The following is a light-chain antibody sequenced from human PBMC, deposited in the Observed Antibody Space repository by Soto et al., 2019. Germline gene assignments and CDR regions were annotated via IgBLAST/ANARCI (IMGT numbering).Light chain of an antibody. CDR2: GNS. CDR3: QSYDSSLSGSV. J-gene: IGLJ3*02. CDR1: SSNIGAGYD. V-gene: IGLV1-40*01. Sequence: QSVLTQPPSVSGATGQRVTISCPGSSSNIGAGYDVHWYQQLPGTAPKLLIYGNSNRPSGVPDRFSGSKSGTSASLAITGLQAEDEADYYCQSYDSSLSGSVFGGGTKLTVL.